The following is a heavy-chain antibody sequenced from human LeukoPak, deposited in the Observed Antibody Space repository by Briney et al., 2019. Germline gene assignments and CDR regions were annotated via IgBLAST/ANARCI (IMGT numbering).Heavy chain of an antibody. V-gene: IGHV1-69*05. Sequence: SVKVSCKAPRGTFDSYGISWVRQAPGQGHEWMGGVMAIFGGVKYGQKFQGRATITTDASTSTAYMELRSLTSEDTGIYYCARGELGDRSGFSFFDYWGQGTLVTVSS. CDR3: ARGELGDRSGFSFFDY. D-gene: IGHD3-22*01. CDR1: RGTFDSYG. CDR2: VMAIFGGV. J-gene: IGHJ4*02.